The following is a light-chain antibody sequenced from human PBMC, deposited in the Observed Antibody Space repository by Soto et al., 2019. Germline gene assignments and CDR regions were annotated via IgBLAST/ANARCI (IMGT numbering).Light chain of an antibody. CDR1: QSVSSC. J-gene: IGKJ5*01. Sequence: EIVLTQSPATLSLSPGERATLSCRASQSVSSCLAWYQQKPGQAPRLLIYDASTRATGIPDRFSGGGSGTEFTLTISSLQSEDFVVYYCQQYNSWPPITFGQGRRLENK. CDR3: QQYNSWPPIT. CDR2: DAS. V-gene: IGKV3-15*01.